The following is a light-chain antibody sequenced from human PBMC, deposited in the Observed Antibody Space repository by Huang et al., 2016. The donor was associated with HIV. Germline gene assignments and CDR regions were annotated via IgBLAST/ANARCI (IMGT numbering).Light chain of an antibody. Sequence: VIWMTQSPPLVSASTGDRVTINCRVDQDINTYLAWYQQKPGKAPELLIYSASVLQDWVPSRFSGSGSGTQFSLTISCIQTEDFATYFCQQYHAFPLTFGAGTKVEI. CDR1: QDINTY. J-gene: IGKJ4*01. CDR2: SAS. CDR3: QQYHAFPLT. V-gene: IGKV1D-8*03.